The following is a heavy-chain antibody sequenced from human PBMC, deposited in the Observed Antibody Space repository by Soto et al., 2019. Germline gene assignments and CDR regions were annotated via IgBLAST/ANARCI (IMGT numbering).Heavy chain of an antibody. CDR3: ARDADILTGSDAFDI. D-gene: IGHD3-9*01. J-gene: IGHJ3*02. CDR1: RFTFSDYY. V-gene: IGHV3-11*05. CDR2: ISSSSTYT. Sequence: QVQLVESGGGLVKPGGSLRLSCAASRFTFSDYYMSWIRQAPGKGLEWVSYISSSSTYTNYADSVKGRFTISRDNAKNSLYLQMNSLRAEDTAVYYCARDADILTGSDAFDICGQGTMVTVSS.